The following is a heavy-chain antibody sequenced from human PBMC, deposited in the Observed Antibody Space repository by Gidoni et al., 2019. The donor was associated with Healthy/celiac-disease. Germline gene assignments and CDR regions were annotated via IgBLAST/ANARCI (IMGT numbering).Heavy chain of an antibody. D-gene: IGHD3-22*01. V-gene: IGHV5-51*03. CDR1: GYSFTSSW. Sequence: EVQLVQSGAAVKKPGESLKISCKGSGYSFTSSWIGWVLQMPGKGLAWMGIIYPVDSDTRYSTSFQGQVIISADKSISTAYLQWSSLKASDTAMYYCARGGYYDSSGLGKSNNWFDPWGQGTLVTVSS. CDR3: ARGGYYDSSGLGKSNNWFDP. CDR2: IYPVDSDT. J-gene: IGHJ5*02.